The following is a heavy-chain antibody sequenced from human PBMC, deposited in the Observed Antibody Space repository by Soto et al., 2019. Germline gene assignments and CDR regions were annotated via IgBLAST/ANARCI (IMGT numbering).Heavy chain of an antibody. V-gene: IGHV3-33*01. CDR1: GFTFSSYG. CDR3: ARDNSSSWYGQTNWFDP. Sequence: QVQLVESGGGVVQPGRSLRLSCAASGFTFSSYGMHWVRQAPGKGLEWVAVIWYDGSNKYYADSVKGRFTISRDNSKNTLYLQMNSLRAVDTAVYYCARDNSSSWYGQTNWFDPWGQGTLVTVSS. CDR2: IWYDGSNK. D-gene: IGHD6-13*01. J-gene: IGHJ5*02.